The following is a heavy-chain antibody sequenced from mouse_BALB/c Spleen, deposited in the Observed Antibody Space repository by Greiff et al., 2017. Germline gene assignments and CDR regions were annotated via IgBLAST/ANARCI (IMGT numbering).Heavy chain of an antibody. V-gene: IGHV1-87*01. D-gene: IGHD2-14*01. J-gene: IGHJ2*01. CDR3: ARRGYYRYAFNY. Sequence: QVQLQQSGAELARPGASVKLSCKASGYTFTSYWMQWVKQRPGQGLEWIGAIYPGDGDTRYTQKFKGKATLTADKSSSTAYMQLSSLASEDSAVYYCARRGYYRYAFNYWGQGTTLTVSS. CDR1: GYTFTSYW. CDR2: IYPGDGDT.